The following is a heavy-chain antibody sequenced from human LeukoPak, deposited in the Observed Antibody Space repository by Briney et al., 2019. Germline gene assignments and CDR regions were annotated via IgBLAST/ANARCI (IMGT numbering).Heavy chain of an antibody. CDR3: AKDLGWRGYCSSTSCYTRDY. CDR1: GFTFSSYA. J-gene: IGHJ4*02. Sequence: GGSLRLSCAASGFTFSSYAMSWVRQAPGKGLEWVSAISGSGGSTYYADSVKGRFTISRDNSKNTLYLQMNSLRAEDTAVYYCAKDLGWRGYCSSTSCYTRDYWGQGALVTVSS. CDR2: ISGSGGST. D-gene: IGHD2-2*02. V-gene: IGHV3-23*01.